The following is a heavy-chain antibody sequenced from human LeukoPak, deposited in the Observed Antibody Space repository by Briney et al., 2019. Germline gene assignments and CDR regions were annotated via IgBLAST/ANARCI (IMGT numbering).Heavy chain of an antibody. V-gene: IGHV1-69*13. CDR3: ARVSGRAYFDY. J-gene: IGHJ4*02. CDR2: IIPIFGTA. Sequence: ASVKVSCKASGYTFTSYGISWVRQAPGQGLEWMGGIIPIFGTANYAQKFQGRVTITADESTSTAYMELSSLRSEDTAVYYCARVSGRAYFDYWGQGTLVTVSS. D-gene: IGHD6-25*01. CDR1: GYTFTSYG.